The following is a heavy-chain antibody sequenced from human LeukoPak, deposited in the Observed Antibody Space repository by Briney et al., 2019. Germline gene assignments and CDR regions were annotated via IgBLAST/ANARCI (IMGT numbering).Heavy chain of an antibody. J-gene: IGHJ6*03. CDR2: IYYSGST. CDR1: GGSISSSSYC. V-gene: IGHV4-61*05. Sequence: PSETLSLTCTVSGGSISSSSYCWGWIRQPPGKGLEWIGYIYYSGSTNYNPSLKSRVTISVDTSKNQFSLKLSSVTAADTAVYYCASSNSGWYGSDYMDVWGKGTAVTVSS. D-gene: IGHD6-19*01. CDR3: ASSNSGWYGSDYMDV.